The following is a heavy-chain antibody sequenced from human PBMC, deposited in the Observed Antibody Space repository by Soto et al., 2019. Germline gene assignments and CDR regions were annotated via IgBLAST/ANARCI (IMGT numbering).Heavy chain of an antibody. CDR1: GFSLTTSGVG. J-gene: IGHJ5*02. Sequence: QITLKESGPTLVKPTQTLTLTCTFSGFSLTTSGVGVGWIRQPPGKALEWLALIYWDDDKRYSPSLKSRLTITQGTSKDQAVLTMANMDPADTATHFCPHRTSTATVWFDPLCQRTLVTGSS. V-gene: IGHV2-5*02. CDR3: PHRTSTATVWFDP. D-gene: IGHD2-21*02. CDR2: IYWDDDK.